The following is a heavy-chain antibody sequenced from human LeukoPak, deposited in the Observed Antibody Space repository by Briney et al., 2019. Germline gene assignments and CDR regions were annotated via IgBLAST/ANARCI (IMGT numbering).Heavy chain of an antibody. Sequence: ASVKVSCKASGYTFTCYAMHWVRQAPGQRLEWMGWINAGNGNTKYSQKFQGRVTITRDTSASTAYMELSSLRSEDTAVYYCAATYSYDIYYYYYGMDVWGQGTTVTVSS. CDR1: GYTFTCYA. CDR3: AATYSYDIYYYYYGMDV. CDR2: INAGNGNT. J-gene: IGHJ6*02. D-gene: IGHD5-18*01. V-gene: IGHV1-3*01.